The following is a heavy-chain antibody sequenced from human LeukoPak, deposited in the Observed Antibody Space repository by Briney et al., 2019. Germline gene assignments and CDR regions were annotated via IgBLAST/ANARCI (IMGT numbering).Heavy chain of an antibody. J-gene: IGHJ4*02. Sequence: GGSLRLSCAASGLTFSNYWMDWVRQAPGKGLEWVANIKQDGSEKNYVDSVKGRFIISRDNAKNSLYLQMNTLRADDTAVYYCASNGAPIGYDRWGQGTLVTVSS. D-gene: IGHD5-12*01. CDR1: GLTFSNYW. CDR2: IKQDGSEK. V-gene: IGHV3-7*03. CDR3: ASNGAPIGYDR.